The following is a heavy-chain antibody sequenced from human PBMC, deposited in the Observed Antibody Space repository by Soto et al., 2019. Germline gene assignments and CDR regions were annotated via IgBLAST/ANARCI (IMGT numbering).Heavy chain of an antibody. J-gene: IGHJ4*02. CDR2: IFSNDEK. D-gene: IGHD1-7*01. Sequence: DLEWLAHIFSNDEKSYSTSLKSRLTISKDTSKSQVVLTMTNMDPVDTATYYCARIYVELRTFDYWGQGTLVTVSS. V-gene: IGHV2-26*01. CDR3: ARIYVELRTFDY.